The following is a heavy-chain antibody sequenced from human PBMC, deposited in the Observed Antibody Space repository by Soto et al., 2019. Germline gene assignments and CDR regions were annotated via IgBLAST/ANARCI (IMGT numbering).Heavy chain of an antibody. Sequence: TLSLACTVADGCISSYYWSWIRQPPGKGLEWIGYIYYSGSTNYNPSLKSRVTISVDTSKNQLSLKLSSVTAADTAVYYCARRYGYYFDYRGQGTLVTVSS. CDR1: DGCISSYY. V-gene: IGHV4-59*08. CDR2: IYYSGST. D-gene: IGHD4-17*01. CDR3: ARRYGYYFDY. J-gene: IGHJ4*02.